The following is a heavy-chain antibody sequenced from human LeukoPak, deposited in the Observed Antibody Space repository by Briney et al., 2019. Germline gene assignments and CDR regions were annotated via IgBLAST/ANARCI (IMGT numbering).Heavy chain of an antibody. CDR1: GGSIGNYY. J-gene: IGHJ4*02. CDR3: ARSPGRDDFWSGYSFDY. Sequence: PSETLSLTCTVSGGSIGNYYWSWIRQPPGKGLEWIGYIYYSGSTDYNPSLKSRVTILVDTSKNQFSLKLSSVTAADTAVYYCARSPGRDDFWSGYSFDYWGQGTLVTVSS. D-gene: IGHD3-3*01. CDR2: IYYSGST. V-gene: IGHV4-59*12.